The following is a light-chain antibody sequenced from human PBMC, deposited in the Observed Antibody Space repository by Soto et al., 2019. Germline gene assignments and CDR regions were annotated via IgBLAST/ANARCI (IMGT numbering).Light chain of an antibody. J-gene: IGLJ2*01. CDR2: AVT. CDR3: CSYAGSYTLL. Sequence: QSALTQPRSVSGSPGQSVTVSCTGTSSDVGGYYYVSWYQHHPGKAPKLMIYAVTERPSGVPDRFSGSKSGNTASLTISGLQAEDEADYYCCSYAGSYTLLFGGGTKVTAL. CDR1: SSDVGGYYY. V-gene: IGLV2-11*01.